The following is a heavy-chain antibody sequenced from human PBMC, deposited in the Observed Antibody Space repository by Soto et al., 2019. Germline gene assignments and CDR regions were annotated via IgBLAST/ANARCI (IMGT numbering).Heavy chain of an antibody. J-gene: IGHJ4*02. V-gene: IGHV4-30-4*01. D-gene: IGHD1-26*01. Sequence: SETLSLTCTVSGGSISSGNYYWSWIRQPPGQGLEWIGYIYYSGSAYYNPSLKSRVTISVDTSNNQFSLKLSSVTAADTAVYYCARVERYSGSYYSDSPGIKNDYWGQGTLVTVSS. CDR3: ARVERYSGSYYSDSPGIKNDY. CDR2: IYYSGSA. CDR1: GGSISSGNYY.